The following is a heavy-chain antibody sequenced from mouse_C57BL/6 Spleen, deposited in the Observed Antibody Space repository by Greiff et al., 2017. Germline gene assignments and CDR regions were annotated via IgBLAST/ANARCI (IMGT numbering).Heavy chain of an antibody. CDR2: IDPEDGET. Sequence: EVKLVQPGAELVKPGASVKLSCTASGFNIKDYYMHWVKQRTEQGLEWIGRIDPEDGETKYAPKFQGKATLTADTSSNTAYMQLSSLTSEDTADYCGGRWGKREENYAVDYWGQGTSVTVSS. CDR1: GFNIKDYY. J-gene: IGHJ4*01. V-gene: IGHV14-2*01. CDR3: GRWGKREENYAVDY.